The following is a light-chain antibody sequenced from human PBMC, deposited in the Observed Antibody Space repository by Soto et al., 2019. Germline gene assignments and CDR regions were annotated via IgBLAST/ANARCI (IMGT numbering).Light chain of an antibody. CDR2: RNN. J-gene: IGLJ1*01. CDR3: AAWDDSLSGYV. CDR1: SSNIGSNY. V-gene: IGLV1-47*01. Sequence: QSVPTQPPSASGTPGQRVTISCSGSSSNIGSNYVYWYQQLPGTAPKLLIYRNNQRPSGVPDRFSGSKSGTSASLAISGLRSEDEADYYCAAWDDSLSGYVFGTGTKVT.